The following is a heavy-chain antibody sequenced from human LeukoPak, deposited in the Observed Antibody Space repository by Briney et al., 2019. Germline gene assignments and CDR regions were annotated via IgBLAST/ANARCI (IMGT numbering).Heavy chain of an antibody. CDR1: GFTFSSYS. D-gene: IGHD6-25*01. CDR3: ARTSDYSSGYWFDP. J-gene: IGHJ5*02. V-gene: IGHV3-21*01. Sequence: GGSLRLSCAASGFTFSSYSMNWLRQAPGKGLEWVSSISSSSYIYYADSVKGRFTISRDNAKNSLYLQMNSLRAEDTAVYYCARTSDYSSGYWFDPWGRGTLVTVSS. CDR2: ISSSSYI.